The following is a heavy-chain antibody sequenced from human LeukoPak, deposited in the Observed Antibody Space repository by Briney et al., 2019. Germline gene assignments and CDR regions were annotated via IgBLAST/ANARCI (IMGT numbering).Heavy chain of an antibody. J-gene: IGHJ4*02. CDR1: GYSFTSYW. CDR2: IYPGDSDT. D-gene: IGHD5-24*01. V-gene: IGHV5-51*01. CDR3: ARPSTVEMATITYFDY. Sequence: ESLSISCKGSGYSFTSYWIGWVRQMPGKGLEWMGIIYPGDSDTRYSPSFQGQVTISADKSISTAYLQWSSLKASDTAMYYCARPSTVEMATITYFDYWGQGTLVTVSS.